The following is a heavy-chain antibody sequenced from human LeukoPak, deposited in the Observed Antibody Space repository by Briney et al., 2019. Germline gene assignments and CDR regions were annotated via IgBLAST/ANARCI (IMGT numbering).Heavy chain of an antibody. V-gene: IGHV4-39*07. CDR2: IYYSGST. CDR3: ARDRFIAAAGEGWFDP. D-gene: IGHD6-13*01. CDR1: GGSISSSSYY. J-gene: IGHJ5*02. Sequence: PSETLSLTCTVSGGSISSSSYYWGWIRQPPGKGLEWIGSIYYSGSTYYNPSLKSRVTMSVDTSKNQFSLKLSSVTAADTAVYYCARDRFIAAAGEGWFDPWGQGTLVTVSS.